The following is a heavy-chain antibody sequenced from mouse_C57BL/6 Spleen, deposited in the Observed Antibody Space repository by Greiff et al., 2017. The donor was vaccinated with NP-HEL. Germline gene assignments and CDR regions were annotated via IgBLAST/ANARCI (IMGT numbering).Heavy chain of an antibody. CDR2: IDPSDSYT. CDR3: ARRTGTWYFDY. Sequence: QVQLKEPGAELVMPGASVKLSCKASGYTFTSYWMHWVKQRPGQGLEWIGEIDPSDSYTNYNQKFKGKSTLTVDKSSSTAYMQLSSLTSEDSAVYYCARRTGTWYFDYWGQGTTLTVSS. J-gene: IGHJ2*01. V-gene: IGHV1-69*01. CDR1: GYTFTSYW. D-gene: IGHD4-1*01.